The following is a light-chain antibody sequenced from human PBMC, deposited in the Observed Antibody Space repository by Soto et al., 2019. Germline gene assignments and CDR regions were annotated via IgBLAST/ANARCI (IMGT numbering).Light chain of an antibody. CDR3: QEYKSAT. J-gene: IGKJ2*01. Sequence: DIQMTQSPSTLSASVGDRVTITCRASQSISDWLAWYQQIPGRAPKLLIYDASTLQSGVPSRFSGSGSGTEFILTSSRLQPDDSSTYYCQEYKSATFGQGTKLQIK. CDR1: QSISDW. CDR2: DAS. V-gene: IGKV1-5*01.